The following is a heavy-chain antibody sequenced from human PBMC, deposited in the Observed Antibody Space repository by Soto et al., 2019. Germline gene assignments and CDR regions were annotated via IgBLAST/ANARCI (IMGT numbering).Heavy chain of an antibody. D-gene: IGHD4-17*01. V-gene: IGHV4-59*01. CDR2: VYYNGAT. J-gene: IGHJ5*01. Sequence: QVQLQVSGPGLLRPSETLSLTCRVSGASMTSYHWTWIRQSPGKGLEWIGNVYYNGATTYNPSLRSRVAISIDTSEKQFSLQLNSLTAADSATYFCARAGQTVSFFDFWAQGALVAISS. CDR3: ARAGQTVSFFDF. CDR1: GASMTSYH.